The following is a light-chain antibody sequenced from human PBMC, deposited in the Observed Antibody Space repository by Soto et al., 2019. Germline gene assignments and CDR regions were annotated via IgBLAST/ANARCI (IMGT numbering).Light chain of an antibody. J-gene: IGKJ1*01. CDR1: QAINNY. CDR2: GAS. Sequence: DIQMTQSPSSLSASVGDRVTITCRASQAINNYVAWYQQRPGQVPNLLICGASTLQSGVPIRFSGSGSGTDFTLTISSLQPEDVAVYYCQRYNSAPRTFGQGTKVDIK. CDR3: QRYNSAPRT. V-gene: IGKV1-27*01.